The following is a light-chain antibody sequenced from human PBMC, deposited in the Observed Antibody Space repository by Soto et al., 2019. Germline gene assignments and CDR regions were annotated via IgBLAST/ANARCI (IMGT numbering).Light chain of an antibody. V-gene: IGKV3-11*01. CDR2: DAS. J-gene: IGKJ3*01. CDR1: QSVSSY. Sequence: EIVLTQSPATLSLSPGERATLSCRASQSVSSYLAWYQQKPGQAPRLLIYDASNRATGIPARFSGSGSGTDFTLTISSLVPEEFAVYYCQQRSNWPTFGPGPKVDIK. CDR3: QQRSNWPT.